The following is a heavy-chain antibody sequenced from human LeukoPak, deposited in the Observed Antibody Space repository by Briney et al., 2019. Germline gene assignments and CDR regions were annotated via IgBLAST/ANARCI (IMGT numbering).Heavy chain of an antibody. CDR2: IRNKAYGGTT. CDR3: SRDPRLLDF. D-gene: IGHD5-18*01. CDR1: GFTFYDYA. V-gene: IGHV3-49*04. J-gene: IGHJ4*02. Sequence: GGSLRLSCTASGFTFYDYAMTWVRQAPGKGLEWVGFIRNKAYGGTTEYAASVRGRFTISKDDSKIIAYLQMNSLKTEDTAVYYCSRDPRLLDFWGQGTLVTVTS.